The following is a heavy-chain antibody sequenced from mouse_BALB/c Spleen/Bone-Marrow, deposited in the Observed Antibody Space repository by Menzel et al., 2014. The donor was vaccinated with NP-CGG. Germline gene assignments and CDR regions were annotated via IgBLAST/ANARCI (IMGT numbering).Heavy chain of an antibody. CDR3: ARDYGSSYVAY. J-gene: IGHJ3*01. Sequence: EVQLQEPGPELVKPGASVKMSCKASGYTFTDYYMKWVKRSHGKSLEWIGDINPNNGDTFHNQKFKGKATLTVDKSSSTAYMQLNSLTSEDSAVYYCARDYGSSYVAYWGQGTLVTVSA. CDR1: GYTFTDYY. CDR2: INPNNGDT. V-gene: IGHV1-26*01. D-gene: IGHD1-1*01.